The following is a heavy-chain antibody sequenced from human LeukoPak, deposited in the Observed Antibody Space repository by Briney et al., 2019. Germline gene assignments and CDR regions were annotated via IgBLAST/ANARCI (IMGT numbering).Heavy chain of an antibody. CDR3: ARDPPAVDTAMVGDY. Sequence: ASVKVSCKASGYTFTSYYMHWVRQAPGQGLEWMGIINPSGGSTSYAQKFQGRVTMTRDTSTSTVYMELSSLRSEDTAVYYCARDPPAVDTAMVGDYWGQGTLVTVSS. J-gene: IGHJ4*02. CDR2: INPSGGST. V-gene: IGHV1-46*01. CDR1: GYTFTSYY. D-gene: IGHD5-18*01.